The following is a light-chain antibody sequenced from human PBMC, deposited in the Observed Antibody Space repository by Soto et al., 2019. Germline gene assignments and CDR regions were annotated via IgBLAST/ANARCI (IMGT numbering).Light chain of an antibody. J-gene: IGLJ2*01. CDR3: ASKTTSSTVL. V-gene: IGLV2-11*01. CDR1: NSDVGGYNY. CDR2: DVR. Sequence: QSALSQPRSVSGSPGQSVTISCTGTNSDVGGYNYVSWHQQRPGRAPKVLIYDVRIRPSEVSNRFSGSKSGDTASLTISGLQAEDEAIYYCASKTTSSTVLFGGGTKLTVL.